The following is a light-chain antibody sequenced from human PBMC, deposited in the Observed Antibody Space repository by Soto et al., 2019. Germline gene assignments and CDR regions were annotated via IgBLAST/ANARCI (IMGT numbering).Light chain of an antibody. CDR1: QNIANF. V-gene: IGKV1-39*01. Sequence: DIPMTQSPSSLSASVGDRVTITCRASQNIANFLNWYQQKPGKAPKLLIYAASSLQSGVPSRFSGGGFGTDFTLTISSLQSEDFATYYCQQNSSPPPITFGQGTRLDIK. J-gene: IGKJ5*01. CDR2: AAS. CDR3: QQNSSPPPIT.